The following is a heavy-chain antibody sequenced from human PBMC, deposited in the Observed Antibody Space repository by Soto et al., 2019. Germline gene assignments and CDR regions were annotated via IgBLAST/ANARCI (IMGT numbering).Heavy chain of an antibody. CDR2: IWYDGSNR. CDR1: GFTFSSYG. Sequence: QVQLVESGGGVVQPGRSLRLSCAASGFTFSSYGMHWVRQAPGKGLEWVAVIWYDGSNRYYADSVKGRFTISRDNYKNTLYLQMNSLRAEDTAVYYCARDHCSSTSCYLFQQWGQGTLVTVSS. CDR3: ARDHCSSTSCYLFQQ. D-gene: IGHD2-2*01. V-gene: IGHV3-33*01. J-gene: IGHJ1*01.